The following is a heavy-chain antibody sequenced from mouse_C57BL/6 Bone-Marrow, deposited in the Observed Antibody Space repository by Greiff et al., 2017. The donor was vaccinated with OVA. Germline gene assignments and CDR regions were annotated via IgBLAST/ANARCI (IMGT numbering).Heavy chain of an antibody. V-gene: IGHV1-76*01. CDR2: IYPGSGNT. D-gene: IGHD1-1*01. CDR1: GYTFTDYY. J-gene: IGHJ4*01. Sequence: QVQLKQSGAELVRPGASVKLSCKASGYTFTDYYINWVKQRPGQGLEWIARIYPGSGNTYYNEKFKGKATLTAEKSSSTAYMQLSSLTSEDSAVYFCARSRYGRLYAMDYWGQGTSVTVSS. CDR3: ARSRYGRLYAMDY.